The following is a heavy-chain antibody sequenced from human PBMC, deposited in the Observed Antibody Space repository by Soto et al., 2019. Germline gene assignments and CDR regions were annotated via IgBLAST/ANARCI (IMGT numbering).Heavy chain of an antibody. CDR2: IKQDGSEK. J-gene: IGHJ6*03. D-gene: IGHD3-22*01. Sequence: GGSQRLSCAASGFTISSYWVSWVRQAPGKGQEWVANIKQDGSEKYYVDSVKGRFTISRDNAKNSLYLQMNSLRAEDWAVYYCARDDKDYYYYMDVWGKGTTVTVSS. CDR3: ARDDKDYYYYMDV. CDR1: GFTISSYW. V-gene: IGHV3-7*01.